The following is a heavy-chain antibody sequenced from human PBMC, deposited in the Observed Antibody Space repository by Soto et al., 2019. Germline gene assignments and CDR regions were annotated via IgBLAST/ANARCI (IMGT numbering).Heavy chain of an antibody. CDR1: GFTFSSYA. J-gene: IGHJ6*03. Sequence: GGSLRLSCAASGFTFSSYAMSWVRQAPGKGLEWVSAISGSGGSTYYADSVKGRFTISRDNSKNTLYLQMNSLRAEDTAVYYCAKGGSDYLNYYYYYMDVWGKGTTVTVSS. CDR2: ISGSGGST. V-gene: IGHV3-23*01. D-gene: IGHD4-17*01. CDR3: AKGGSDYLNYYYYYMDV.